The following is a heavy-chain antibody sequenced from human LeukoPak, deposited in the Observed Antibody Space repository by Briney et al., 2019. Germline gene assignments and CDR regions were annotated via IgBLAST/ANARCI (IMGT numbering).Heavy chain of an antibody. J-gene: IGHJ4*02. V-gene: IGHV4-34*01. CDR1: GGSFSGYY. CDR2: INHSGST. Sequence: PSETLSLTCAVYGGSFSGYYWSWIRQPPGKGLEWIGEINHSGSTNYNPSLKSRVTISVDTSKNQFSLKLSSVTAADTAVYYCARAWGTGDYFDYWGQGTLVTVSS. D-gene: IGHD3-16*01. CDR3: ARAWGTGDYFDY.